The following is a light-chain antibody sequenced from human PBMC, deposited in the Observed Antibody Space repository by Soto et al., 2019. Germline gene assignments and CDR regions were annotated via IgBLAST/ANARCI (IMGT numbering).Light chain of an antibody. CDR3: QQSYRNPRT. CDR2: AAS. Sequence: EIQMTQSPSFLSASAGDRVTIFCRASQSISNFLHWYQQKPGKAPKLLIYAASKLESGVPPRFGGSGSGTDFTLTISSLQPEDFATYYCQQSYRNPRTFGLGTRVESK. J-gene: IGKJ1*01. CDR1: QSISNF. V-gene: IGKV1-39*01.